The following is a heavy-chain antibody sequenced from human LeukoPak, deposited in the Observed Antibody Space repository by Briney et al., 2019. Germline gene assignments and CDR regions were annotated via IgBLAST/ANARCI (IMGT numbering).Heavy chain of an antibody. CDR3: ASGSGDYGGNSGGAY. D-gene: IGHD4-23*01. V-gene: IGHV3-11*04. CDR1: GLTFSDYY. CDR2: ISSSGSSI. J-gene: IGHJ4*02. Sequence: PGGSLRLSCAASGLTFSDYYMSWIRQAPGKGLEWVSYISSSGSSIFYADSVKGRFTISRDNAKNSLYLQMNSLRAEDTAVYYCASGSGDYGGNSGGAYWGQGTLVTVSS.